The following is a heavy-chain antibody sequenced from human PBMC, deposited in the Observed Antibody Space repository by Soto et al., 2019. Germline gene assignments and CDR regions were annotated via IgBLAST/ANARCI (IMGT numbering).Heavy chain of an antibody. CDR3: AKEAITMIYSGMDV. Sequence: GGSLRLSCAASGFTFSSYGMHWVRQAPGKGLEWVAVISYDGSNKYYADSVKGRFTISRDNSKNTLYLQMNSLRAEDTAVYYCAKEAITMIYSGMDVWGQGTTVTVS. D-gene: IGHD3-22*01. V-gene: IGHV3-30*18. CDR2: ISYDGSNK. CDR1: GFTFSSYG. J-gene: IGHJ6*02.